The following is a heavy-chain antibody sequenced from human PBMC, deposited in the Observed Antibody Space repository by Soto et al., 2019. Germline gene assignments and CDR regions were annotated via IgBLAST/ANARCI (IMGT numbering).Heavy chain of an antibody. D-gene: IGHD3-3*01. J-gene: IGHJ4*02. CDR1: GFTFSSYA. V-gene: IGHV3-23*01. Sequence: GGSLRLSCAASGFTFSSYAMSWVRQAPGKGLEWVSAISGSGGSTYYADSVKGRFTISRDNSKNTLYLQMNSLRAEDTAVYYCAKAPSLGLRFLEWPEEYYFDYWGQGTLVTVSS. CDR2: ISGSGGST. CDR3: AKAPSLGLRFLEWPEEYYFDY.